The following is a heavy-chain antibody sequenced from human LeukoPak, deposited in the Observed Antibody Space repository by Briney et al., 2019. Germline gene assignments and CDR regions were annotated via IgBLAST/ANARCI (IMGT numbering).Heavy chain of an antibody. D-gene: IGHD3-10*01. CDR1: GFTFRSYT. V-gene: IGHV3-21*01. Sequence: GGSLRLSCVASGFTFRSYTMSWVRQAPGQGLEWVSSISTSSSYVYYAETLKGRFTISRDNAKNSLFLHMSSLRVEDTAVYYCARDLEDYQNFGEMSFWGQGTLVTVSA. J-gene: IGHJ4*02. CDR3: ARDLEDYQNFGEMSF. CDR2: ISTSSSYV.